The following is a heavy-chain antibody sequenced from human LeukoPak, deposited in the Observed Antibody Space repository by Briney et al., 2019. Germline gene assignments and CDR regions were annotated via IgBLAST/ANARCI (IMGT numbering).Heavy chain of an antibody. D-gene: IGHD6-6*01. J-gene: IGHJ4*02. CDR1: GFTFSNYA. CDR3: AKDATSSIAAFYFDY. CDR2: ISYDASNK. V-gene: IGHV3-30-3*02. Sequence: GGSLSLSCGASGFTFSNYAMHWVRQAPGKGLEWVAVISYDASNKYYADSVKGRFTISRDNSKNTLYLQMNSLRAEDTAVYYCAKDATSSIAAFYFDYWGQGTLVTVSS.